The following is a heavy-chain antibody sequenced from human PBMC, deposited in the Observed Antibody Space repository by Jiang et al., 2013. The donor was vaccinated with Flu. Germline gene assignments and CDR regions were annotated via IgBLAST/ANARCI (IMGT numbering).Heavy chain of an antibody. CDR2: IYTSGST. Sequence: GLVKASQTLSLTCTVSGDSISSDRYYWSWIRQPAGKGLEWIGRIYTSGSTNYNPSLRSRVTISLDTSKNQFSLKLSSVTAADTALYYCARDLHTGWYPCMDIWGQGTTVTVS. J-gene: IGHJ6*02. CDR3: ARDLHTGWYPCMDI. V-gene: IGHV4-61*02. D-gene: IGHD6-19*01. CDR1: GDSISSDRYY.